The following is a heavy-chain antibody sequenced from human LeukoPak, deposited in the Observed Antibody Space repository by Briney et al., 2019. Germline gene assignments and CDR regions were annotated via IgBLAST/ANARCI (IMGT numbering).Heavy chain of an antibody. CDR2: IYYSGST. CDR1: GGSISSGGYY. Sequence: SETLSLTCTVSGGSISSGGYYWSWIRQHPGKGLEWIGYIYYSGSTYYNPSLKSRVTISVDTSKNQFSLKLSSVTAADTAVYYCAREHYCGGDCYRYFDYWGRGTLITVSS. CDR3: AREHYCGGDCYRYFDY. J-gene: IGHJ4*02. D-gene: IGHD2-21*02. V-gene: IGHV4-31*03.